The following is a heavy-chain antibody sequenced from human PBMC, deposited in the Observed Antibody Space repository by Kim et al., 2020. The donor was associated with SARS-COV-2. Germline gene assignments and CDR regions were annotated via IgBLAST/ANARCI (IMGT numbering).Heavy chain of an antibody. D-gene: IGHD5-18*01. CDR1: GFTFSSYA. Sequence: GGSLRLSCAASGFTFSSYAMNWVRQAPGKGLEWVSAISGRGGSTYYADSVKGRFTISRDNSKNTLYLQVNSLRAEDTAVYYCAKCGNGYGYFEGHFDYWGQGTLVTVS. CDR3: AKCGNGYGYFEGHFDY. V-gene: IGHV3-23*01. J-gene: IGHJ4*02. CDR2: ISGRGGST.